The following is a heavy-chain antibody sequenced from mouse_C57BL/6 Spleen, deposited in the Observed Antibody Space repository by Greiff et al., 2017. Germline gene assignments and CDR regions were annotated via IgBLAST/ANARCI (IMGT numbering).Heavy chain of an antibody. CDR2: ISSVRSYT. D-gene: IGHD1-1*01. CDR3: ARVLAYGSGYDYAMDY. J-gene: IGHJ4*01. V-gene: IGHV5-6*02. CDR1: GFSFSSYG. Sequence: VMLVESGGDLVKPVRSLKLSCAAPGFSFSSYGMSWVRQTPDKRLECVATISSVRSYTYYPDRFKGRFTISRDIAKNTLYLQMSSLTSEDTAMYYCARVLAYGSGYDYAMDYWGQGTSVTVSS.